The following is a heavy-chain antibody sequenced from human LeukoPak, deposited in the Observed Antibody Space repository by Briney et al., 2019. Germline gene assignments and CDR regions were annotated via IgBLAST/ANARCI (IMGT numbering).Heavy chain of an antibody. J-gene: IGHJ4*02. V-gene: IGHV3-21*01. CDR1: GFTFSSYS. D-gene: IGHD1-26*01. Sequence: PGGSLRLSCAASGFTFSSYSVNWVRQAPGKGLELVSSISSSSSYIYYADSVKGRFTISRDNAKNSLYLQMNSLRAEDTAVYYCARGLGIVGATTDFDYWGQGTLVTVSS. CDR3: ARGLGIVGATTDFDY. CDR2: ISSSSSYI.